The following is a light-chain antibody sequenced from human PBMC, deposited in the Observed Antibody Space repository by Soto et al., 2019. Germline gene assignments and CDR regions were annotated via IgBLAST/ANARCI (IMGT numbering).Light chain of an antibody. CDR1: QGISSY. CDR2: AAS. Sequence: DIQLTQSPSFLSASVGDRVTITCRASQGISSYLAWYQQKPGKAPKLLIYAASTLQSGVPSRCSGSGSGTEFTLTISGLQPDDFATYYCQQLNSYPAFGPGTTVDIK. J-gene: IGKJ3*01. V-gene: IGKV1-9*01. CDR3: QQLNSYPA.